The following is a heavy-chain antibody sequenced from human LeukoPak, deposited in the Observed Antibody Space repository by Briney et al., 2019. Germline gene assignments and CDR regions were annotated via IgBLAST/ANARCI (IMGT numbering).Heavy chain of an antibody. V-gene: IGHV3-30*18. D-gene: IGHD6-13*01. J-gene: IGHJ4*02. CDR2: ISFDGSNQ. CDR1: GFTFSGYG. CDR3: AKDMSSSWYAFDY. Sequence: GGSLRLSCAASGFTFSGYGMHWVRQAPGKGLEWVALISFDGSNQYYADSVKGRFTISRDNSKNTLYLQMNSLRAEDTAVYYCAKDMSSSWYAFDYWGQGTLVTVSS.